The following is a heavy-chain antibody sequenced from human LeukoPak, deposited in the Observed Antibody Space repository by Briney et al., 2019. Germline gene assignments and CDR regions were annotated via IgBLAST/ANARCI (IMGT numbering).Heavy chain of an antibody. D-gene: IGHD2-15*01. Sequence: ASVKVSCKASGYTFTSYDINWVRQATGQGLEWMGWMNPNSGNTGYAQKFQGRVTMTRNTSISTAYMELSSLRSEDTAVYYCARGLVVAATNWFDPWGQGTLVTVSS. CDR2: MNPNSGNT. CDR3: ARGLVVAATNWFDP. J-gene: IGHJ5*02. V-gene: IGHV1-8*01. CDR1: GYTFTSYD.